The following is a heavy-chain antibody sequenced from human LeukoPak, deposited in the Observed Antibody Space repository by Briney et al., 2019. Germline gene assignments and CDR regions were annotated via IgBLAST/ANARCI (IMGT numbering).Heavy chain of an antibody. D-gene: IGHD3-3*01. J-gene: IGHJ5*02. V-gene: IGHV3-74*01. CDR3: ARGPAYYDFWSGYYWP. CDR2: INSDGSST. CDR1: GFTFSSYW. Sequence: GGSLRLSCAASGFTFSSYWMHWVRQAPGKGLVWVSRINSDGSSTSYADSVKGRFTISRDYAKNTLYLQMNSLRAEDTAVYYCARGPAYYDFWSGYYWPWGQGTLVTVSS.